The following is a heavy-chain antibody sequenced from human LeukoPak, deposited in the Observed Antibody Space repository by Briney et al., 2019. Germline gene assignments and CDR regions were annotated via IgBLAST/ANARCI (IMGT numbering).Heavy chain of an antibody. CDR1: GFTFSSYS. J-gene: IGHJ4*02. D-gene: IGHD3-22*01. CDR3: ARDPDPYDSSGYYYY. V-gene: IGHV3-21*01. Sequence: GGSLRLSCAASGFTFSSYSMNWVRQAPGKGLEWVSSISSSSSYIYYADSVKGRFTISRDNAKNSLYLQMNNLRAEDTAVYYCARDPDPYDSSGYYYYWGQGTLVTVSS. CDR2: ISSSSSYI.